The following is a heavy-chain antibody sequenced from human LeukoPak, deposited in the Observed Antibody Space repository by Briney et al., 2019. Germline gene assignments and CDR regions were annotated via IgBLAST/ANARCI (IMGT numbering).Heavy chain of an antibody. CDR3: ARDGIAAAASYYYYYMDV. Sequence: ASVKVSCKASGYTFSSYYVHWVRQAPGQGLEWMGIINPSGGSTSYAQKFQGKVTMTRDMSTSTVYMELSSLRSEDTAVYYCARDGIAAAASYYYYYMDVWGKGTTVTVSS. V-gene: IGHV1-46*01. D-gene: IGHD6-13*01. CDR1: GYTFSSYY. CDR2: INPSGGST. J-gene: IGHJ6*03.